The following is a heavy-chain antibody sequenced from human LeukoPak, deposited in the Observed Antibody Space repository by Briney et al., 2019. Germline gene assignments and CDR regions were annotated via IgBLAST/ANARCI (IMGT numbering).Heavy chain of an antibody. V-gene: IGHV1-2*02. CDR2: INPNSGGT. D-gene: IGHD4-17*01. J-gene: IGHJ5*02. CDR3: ARDPVYGHLVPWFDP. CDR1: GYTFTGYY. Sequence: ASVKVSCKASGYTFTGYYMHWARQAPGQGLEWMGWINPNSGGTMYAQKFQGRVTMTRDTSITTAYMELSRLRFDDSAVYYCARDPVYGHLVPWFDPWGQGTLVTVSS.